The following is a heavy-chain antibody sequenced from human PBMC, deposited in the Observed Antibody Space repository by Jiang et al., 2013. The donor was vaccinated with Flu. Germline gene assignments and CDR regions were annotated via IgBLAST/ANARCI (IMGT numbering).Heavy chain of an antibody. Sequence: VQLLESGGGLVQPGGSLRLSCAASGFTFTSHWMSWVRQVPGKGLEWVANIKHDGSEKHCVDSVKGRFTISRDNAKNSLYLQMNSLRAEDTAVYYCARDSRFCSSIGCRGDAFDVWGRGTMVTVSS. V-gene: IGHV3-7*03. CDR3: ARDSRFCSSIGCRGDAFDV. CDR1: GFTFTSHW. CDR2: IKHDGSEK. D-gene: IGHD2-2*01. J-gene: IGHJ3*01.